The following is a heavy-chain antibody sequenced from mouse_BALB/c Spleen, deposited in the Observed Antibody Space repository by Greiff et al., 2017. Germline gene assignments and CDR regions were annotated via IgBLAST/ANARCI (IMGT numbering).Heavy chain of an antibody. CDR1: GYTFTSYW. Sequence: QVQLKQSGAELAKPGASVKMSCKASGYTFTSYWMHWVKQRPGQGLEWIGYINPSTGYTEYNQKFKDKATLTADKSSSTAYMQLSSLTSEDSAVYYCARSGNYGNYVTAYWGQGTLVTVSA. V-gene: IGHV1-7*01. CDR3: ARSGNYGNYVTAY. J-gene: IGHJ3*01. CDR2: INPSTGYT. D-gene: IGHD2-1*01.